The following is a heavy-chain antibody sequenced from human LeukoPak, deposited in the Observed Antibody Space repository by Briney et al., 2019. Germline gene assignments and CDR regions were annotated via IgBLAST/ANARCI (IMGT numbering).Heavy chain of an antibody. CDR1: GFTFDDYA. CDR3: AKDLSVRHYYGSGSYFDS. V-gene: IGHV3-43*02. D-gene: IGHD3-10*01. Sequence: GSLRLSCAASGFTFDDYAMHWVRQAPGKGLEWVSLISGDGDSTYYADSVKGRFTIFRDNSKNSLCLQMNSLRTEDTALYYCAKDLSVRHYYGSGSYFDSWGHGTLVTVSS. CDR2: ISGDGDST. J-gene: IGHJ4*01.